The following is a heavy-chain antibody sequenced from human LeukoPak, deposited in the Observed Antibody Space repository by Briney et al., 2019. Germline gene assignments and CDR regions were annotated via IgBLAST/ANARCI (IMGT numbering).Heavy chain of an antibody. Sequence: GRSLRLSCAASGFTFSSYGMHWVRQAPGKGLEWVAVISYDGSNKYYADSVEGRFTISRDNSKNTLYLQMNSLRAEDTAVYYCARGGRLTYYYGSGDTTNWFDPWGQGTLVTVSS. J-gene: IGHJ5*02. CDR2: ISYDGSNK. CDR1: GFTFSSYG. D-gene: IGHD3-10*01. V-gene: IGHV3-30*03. CDR3: ARGGRLTYYYGSGDTTNWFDP.